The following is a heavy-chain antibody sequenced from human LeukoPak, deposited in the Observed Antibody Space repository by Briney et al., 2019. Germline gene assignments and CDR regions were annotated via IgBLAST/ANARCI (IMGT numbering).Heavy chain of an antibody. V-gene: IGHV4-39*01. CDR1: GDSITSSSYY. J-gene: IGHJ4*02. CDR3: AASGMTTVTFFDY. Sequence: SETLSLTCTVSGDSITSSSYYWGWIRQPPGMGLEWIGTIYSYSGSTYYNPSLKSRVTISVDTSKNQFSLKLTSVTAADTAVYYCAASGMTTVTFFDYWGRGTLVTVSS. CDR2: IYSYSGST. D-gene: IGHD4-17*01.